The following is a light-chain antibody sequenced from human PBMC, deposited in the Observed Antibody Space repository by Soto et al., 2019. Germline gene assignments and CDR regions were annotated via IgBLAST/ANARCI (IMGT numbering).Light chain of an antibody. V-gene: IGKV3-11*01. CDR2: AAS. CDR1: QSVSTF. CDR3: QQSGNWPLT. J-gene: IGKJ4*01. Sequence: EIVLTQSPATLSLSPGERATLSCRASQSVSTFLAWYQHKPGQAPRLLISAASKTATGIPARFSGSGSGTDFTLTISSLEPEDFAVYYCQQSGNWPLTFGGGTKVEIK.